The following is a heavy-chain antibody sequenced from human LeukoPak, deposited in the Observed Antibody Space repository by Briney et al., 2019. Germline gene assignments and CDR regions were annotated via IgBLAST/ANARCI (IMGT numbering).Heavy chain of an antibody. CDR3: ARVPDGSAYHPWAFDI. D-gene: IGHD3-22*01. CDR1: GDSISSGHYY. Sequence: KTSETLSLTCTVSGDSISSGHYYWTWIRQPAGKGLEWIGRNYKTGSTNYNPSLKSRVTISVDTSKNQFSLKLSSVTAADTAVYYCARVPDGSAYHPWAFDIWGQGTMVTVSS. V-gene: IGHV4-61*02. CDR2: NYKTGST. J-gene: IGHJ3*02.